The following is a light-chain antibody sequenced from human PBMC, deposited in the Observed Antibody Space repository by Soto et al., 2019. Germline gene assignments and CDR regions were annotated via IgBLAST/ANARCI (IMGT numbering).Light chain of an antibody. J-gene: IGKJ1*01. V-gene: IGKV1-27*01. Sequence: DIQITQSPSSLSASVGDRVTITCRASEDISNYLAWYQQKPGKVPKLLIYGASTLQSGVPSRFSGGGSGTDFTLTISSLQTEDVATYYCQNYNRAPWTFGQGTKVESK. CDR2: GAS. CDR1: EDISNY. CDR3: QNYNRAPWT.